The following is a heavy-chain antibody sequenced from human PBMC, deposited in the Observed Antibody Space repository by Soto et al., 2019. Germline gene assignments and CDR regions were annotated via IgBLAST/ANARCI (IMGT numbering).Heavy chain of an antibody. J-gene: IGHJ6*02. CDR2: INSDGSST. Sequence: GGSLRLSCAASGFTFSSYWMHWVRQAPGKGLVWVSRINSDGSSTSYADSVKGRFTISRDNAKNTLYLQMNSLRAEDTAVYYCARDPGRYYDILTGFYDYYYGMDVWGQGTTVTVSS. D-gene: IGHD3-9*01. CDR1: GFTFSSYW. V-gene: IGHV3-74*01. CDR3: ARDPGRYYDILTGFYDYYYGMDV.